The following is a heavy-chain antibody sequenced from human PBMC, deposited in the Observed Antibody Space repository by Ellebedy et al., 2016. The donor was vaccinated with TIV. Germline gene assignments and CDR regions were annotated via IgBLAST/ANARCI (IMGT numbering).Heavy chain of an antibody. CDR2: LDPEDGET. J-gene: IGHJ6*02. CDR3: ALQWGPSLDV. V-gene: IGHV1-24*01. Sequence: AASVKVSCKVSGYTLTKLSIHWVRQAPGEGLEWVGRLDPEDGETISAQKFQGRVTMTEDRSTATADMERSSLRSEDMAAYYCALQWGPSLDVWGQGTTVSVSS. CDR1: GYTLTKLS. D-gene: IGHD4-11*01.